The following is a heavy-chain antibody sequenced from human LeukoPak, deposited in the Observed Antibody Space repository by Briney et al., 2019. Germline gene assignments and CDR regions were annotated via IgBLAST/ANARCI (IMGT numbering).Heavy chain of an antibody. CDR2: ISYDGSNK. V-gene: IGHV3-30-3*01. D-gene: IGHD6-6*01. J-gene: IGHJ4*02. CDR3: ARDQAARPMGYFDY. CDR1: GFTFSSYA. Sequence: PGGSLRLSCAASGFTFSSYAMHWVRQAPGKGLEWVAVISYDGSNKYYADSVKGRFTISRDNSKNTLYLQMNSLRAEDMAVYYCARDQAARPMGYFDYWGQGTLVTVSS.